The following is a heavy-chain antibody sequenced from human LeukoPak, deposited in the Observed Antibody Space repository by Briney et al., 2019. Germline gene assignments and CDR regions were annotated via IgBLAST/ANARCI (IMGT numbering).Heavy chain of an antibody. J-gene: IGHJ4*02. CDR3: ARQGSGGTDY. CDR2: IRQDGSEK. Sequence: PGGSLRLSCAASGFTFSNYWMSWVRQAPGKGLEWVANIRQDGSEKYYVDSMKGRFTISRDNAKNSLYLQMSSLRAEDTAVYYCARQGSGGTDYWGQGTLVTVSS. CDR1: GFTFSNYW. D-gene: IGHD3-16*01. V-gene: IGHV3-7*03.